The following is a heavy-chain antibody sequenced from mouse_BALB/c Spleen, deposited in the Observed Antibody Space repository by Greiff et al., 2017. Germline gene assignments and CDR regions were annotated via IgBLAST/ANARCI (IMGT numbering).Heavy chain of an antibody. D-gene: IGHD2-3*01. Sequence: EVKLVESGPGLVKPSHSLSLTCSVIGYPTTSGYYWNLNRQLPGTKLEWKGFISYDGSNNYNPSFKNRISIPCATSKNQFFLKLDSVPTEDTATYSGAVTSRFAYWGQGTLVTVSA. CDR1: GYPTTSGYY. CDR3: AVTSRFAY. CDR2: ISYDGSN. J-gene: IGHJ3*01. V-gene: IGHV3-6*02.